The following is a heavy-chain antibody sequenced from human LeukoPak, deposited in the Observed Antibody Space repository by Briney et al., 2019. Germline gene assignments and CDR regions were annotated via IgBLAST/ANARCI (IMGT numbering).Heavy chain of an antibody. CDR3: ARVGYCSSTSCYDY. V-gene: IGHV4-34*01. CDR1: GGSFSGYY. J-gene: IGHJ4*02. D-gene: IGHD2-2*01. Sequence: SETLSLACAVYGGSFSGYYWSWIRQPPGKGLEWIGEINHSGSTNYNPSLKSRVTISVDTSKNQFSLKLSSVTAADTAVYYCARVGYCSSTSCYDYWGQGTLVTVSS. CDR2: INHSGST.